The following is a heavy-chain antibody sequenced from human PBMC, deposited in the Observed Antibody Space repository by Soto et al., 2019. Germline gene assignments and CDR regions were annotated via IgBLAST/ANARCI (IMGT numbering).Heavy chain of an antibody. J-gene: IGHJ6*02. D-gene: IGHD4-17*01. V-gene: IGHV3-53*01. CDR3: ARGDGYYASTPYRYYGFDV. Sequence: PGGSLRLSCAASGFSVSGNYMNWVRQAPGKGLEWVSVIYIGGSTYYADSVKGRFTISRDNSKNTLYLQMNSLRAEDTAVYYCARGDGYYASTPYRYYGFDVWGQGTTVTVYS. CDR2: IYIGGST. CDR1: GFSVSGNY.